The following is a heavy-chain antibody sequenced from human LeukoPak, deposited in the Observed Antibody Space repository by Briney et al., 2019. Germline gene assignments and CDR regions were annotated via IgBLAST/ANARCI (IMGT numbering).Heavy chain of an antibody. Sequence: ASVKVSCKASGYTFTGYYMHWVRQAPGQGLEWMGWINPNSGGTNYAQKFQGRVTMTRDTSISTAYMELSRLRSDDTAVYYCARVRAYSSSWYLFDPWGQGTLVTVFS. CDR3: ARVRAYSSSWYLFDP. CDR2: INPNSGGT. J-gene: IGHJ5*02. CDR1: GYTFTGYY. V-gene: IGHV1-2*02. D-gene: IGHD6-13*01.